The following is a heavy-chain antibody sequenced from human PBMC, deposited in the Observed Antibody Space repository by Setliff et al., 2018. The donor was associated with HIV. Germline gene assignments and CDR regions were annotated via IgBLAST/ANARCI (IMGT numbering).Heavy chain of an antibody. V-gene: IGHV3-11*04. D-gene: IGHD3-22*01. CDR3: ARVYDSSGYSLSIPGY. CDR2: ISRGGNTI. J-gene: IGHJ4*01. CDR1: GGSISSYY. Sequence: LSLTCTVSGGSISSYYWSWIRQPPGKGLEWVSYISRGGNTIYYADSVKGRFTVSRDNAKNSLYLQMNSLRAEDTAVYYCARVYDSSGYSLSIPGYWGQGTLVTVSS.